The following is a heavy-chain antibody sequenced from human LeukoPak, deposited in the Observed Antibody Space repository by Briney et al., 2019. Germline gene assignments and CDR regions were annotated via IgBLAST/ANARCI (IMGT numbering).Heavy chain of an antibody. Sequence: GGSLRLSCAASGFTFSNHAMSWVRQAPGKGLEWVSTISRGTATTYYADSVKGRFIISRDNSKNTLYLQMNSLRAEDTAVYYSARVPHKRNYDSSVYYGYWGQGTLVTVSS. D-gene: IGHD3-22*01. CDR2: ISRGTATT. V-gene: IGHV3-23*01. J-gene: IGHJ4*02. CDR1: GFTFSNHA. CDR3: ARVPHKRNYDSSVYYGY.